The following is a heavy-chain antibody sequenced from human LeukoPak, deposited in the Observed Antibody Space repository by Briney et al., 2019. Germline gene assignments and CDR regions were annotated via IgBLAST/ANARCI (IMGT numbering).Heavy chain of an antibody. CDR3: ARGRVGIAAAGTRRRYYYYMDV. J-gene: IGHJ6*03. CDR2: MNPNSGNT. CDR1: GYTFTSYD. Sequence: GASVKVSCKASGYTFTSYDINWVRQATGQGLEWMGWMNPNSGNTGYAQKFQGRVTMTRNTSISTAYMELSSLRSEDPAVYYCARGRVGIAAAGTRRRYYYYMDVWGKGTTVTVSS. D-gene: IGHD6-13*01. V-gene: IGHV1-8*01.